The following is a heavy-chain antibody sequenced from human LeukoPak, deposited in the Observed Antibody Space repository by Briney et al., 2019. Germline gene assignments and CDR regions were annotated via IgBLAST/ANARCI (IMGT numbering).Heavy chain of an antibody. V-gene: IGHV4-4*07. D-gene: IGHD2-15*01. CDR2: IYTSGST. CDR3: ARGSEYCSGGSCFD. Sequence: SSETLSLTCTVSGGSTSSYYWSWIRQPAGKGLEWIGRIYTSGSTNYNPSLKSRVTMSVDTSKNQFSLKLSSVTAADTAVYYCARGSEYCSGGSCFDRGQGTLVTVSS. J-gene: IGHJ4*02. CDR1: GGSTSSYY.